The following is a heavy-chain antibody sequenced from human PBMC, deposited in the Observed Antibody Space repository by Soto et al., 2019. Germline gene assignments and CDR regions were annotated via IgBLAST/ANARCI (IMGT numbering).Heavy chain of an antibody. Sequence: VGSLRLSCAASGFTFSSYSMNWVRQAPGKGLEWVSSISSSSSYIYYADSVKGRFTISRDNAKNSLYLQMNSLRAEDTAVYYCASGYDFWSGYPSGNFDYWGQGTLVTVSS. V-gene: IGHV3-21*01. J-gene: IGHJ4*02. D-gene: IGHD3-3*01. CDR3: ASGYDFWSGYPSGNFDY. CDR1: GFTFSSYS. CDR2: ISSSSSYI.